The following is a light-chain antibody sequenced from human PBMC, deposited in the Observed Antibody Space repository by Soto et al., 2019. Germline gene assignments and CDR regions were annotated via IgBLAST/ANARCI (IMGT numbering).Light chain of an antibody. CDR2: GAS. CDR1: QTVSTY. V-gene: IGKV3-11*01. J-gene: IGKJ4*01. CDR3: QQRYNWLT. Sequence: EIVMTQSPATLSVSPGERATLSCRARQTVSTYLSWYQHKPGQAPRLLIYGASNRATGIPARFSGSGSGIDFTLTISSLEPEDSAVYYCQQRYNWLTFGGGTKVDIK.